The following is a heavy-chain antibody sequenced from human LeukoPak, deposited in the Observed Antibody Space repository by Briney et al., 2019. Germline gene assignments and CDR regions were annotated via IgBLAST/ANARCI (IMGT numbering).Heavy chain of an antibody. D-gene: IGHD3-22*01. CDR3: ARGLVDPYYYDSSGYFALDI. V-gene: IGHV1-2*02. J-gene: IGHJ3*02. CDR2: INPNSGGT. CDR1: GYTFTGYY. Sequence: ASVKVSCKASGYTFTGYYMHWVRQAPGQGLEWMGWINPNSGGTNYAQKFQGRVTMTRDTSISTAYMELSRLRSDDTAVYYCARGLVDPYYYDSSGYFALDIWGQGTMVTVSS.